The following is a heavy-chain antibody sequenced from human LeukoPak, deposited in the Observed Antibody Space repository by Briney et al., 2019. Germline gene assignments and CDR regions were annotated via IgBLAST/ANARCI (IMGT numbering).Heavy chain of an antibody. CDR2: IWYDGSNK. D-gene: IGHD6-19*01. CDR3: ARGGSGWFGATFDY. V-gene: IGHV3-33*01. CDR1: GFTFSSYG. J-gene: IGHJ4*02. Sequence: GRSLRLSCAASGFTFSSYGMHWVRRAPGKGLEWVAVIWYDGSNKYYADSVKGRFTISRDNSKNTLYLQMNSLRAEDTAVYYCARGGSGWFGATFDYWGQGTLVTVSS.